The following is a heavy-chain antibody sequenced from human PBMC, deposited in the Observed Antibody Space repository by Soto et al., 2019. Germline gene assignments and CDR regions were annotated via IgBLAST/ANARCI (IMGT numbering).Heavy chain of an antibody. Sequence: SETLSLTCTVSGDSISSSSYYWGSICQPPGKGLEWIGSIFYSGSTYYNPSLKSRVTISVDTSKNQFSLKLSSVTAADTAVYYSARAIFSVVGERFDYWGQGTLVT. V-gene: IGHV4-39*01. CDR1: GDSISSSSYY. J-gene: IGHJ4*02. CDR2: IFYSGST. D-gene: IGHD3-9*01. CDR3: ARAIFSVVGERFDY.